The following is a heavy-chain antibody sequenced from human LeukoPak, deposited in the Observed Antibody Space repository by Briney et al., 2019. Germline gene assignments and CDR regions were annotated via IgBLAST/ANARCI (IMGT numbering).Heavy chain of an antibody. CDR3: ARARRRRGGRFDY. Sequence: SQTLSLTCTVSGGPISSGGYYWSWIRQHPGKGLEWIGYIYYSGSTYYNPSLKSRVTISVDTSKNQFSLKLSSVTAADTAVYYCARARRRRGGRFDYWGQGTLVTVSS. CDR2: IYYSGST. V-gene: IGHV4-31*03. J-gene: IGHJ4*02. D-gene: IGHD2-15*01. CDR1: GGPISSGGYY.